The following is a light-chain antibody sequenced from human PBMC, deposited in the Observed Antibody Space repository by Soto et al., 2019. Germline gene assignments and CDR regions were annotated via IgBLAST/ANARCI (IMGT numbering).Light chain of an antibody. Sequence: DIQLTQSPSFLSASVGDRVTITCRASQGISSYLAWYQQKPGKAPKLLIYAASTLQSGVPSRFSGSGSGTELTLTISSLQPEDFATYYCQQLNSYPGTFGQGTKVEIK. V-gene: IGKV1-9*01. J-gene: IGKJ1*01. CDR1: QGISSY. CDR2: AAS. CDR3: QQLNSYPGT.